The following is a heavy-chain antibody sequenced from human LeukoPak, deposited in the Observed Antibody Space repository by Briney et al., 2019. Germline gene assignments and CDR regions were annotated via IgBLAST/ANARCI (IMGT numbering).Heavy chain of an antibody. CDR2: TRNRANSYST. J-gene: IGHJ4*02. CDR1: GFTFSDYY. CDR3: ARDGPHVDTAMVTPFDY. D-gene: IGHD5-18*01. Sequence: GGSLRLSCAASGFTFSDYYMDWVRQAPGKGLEWVARTRNRANSYSTEYAASVKGRFTISRDESQNSLYLQMNSLRTEDTAVYYCARDGPHVDTAMVTPFDYWGQGTLVTVSS. V-gene: IGHV3-72*01.